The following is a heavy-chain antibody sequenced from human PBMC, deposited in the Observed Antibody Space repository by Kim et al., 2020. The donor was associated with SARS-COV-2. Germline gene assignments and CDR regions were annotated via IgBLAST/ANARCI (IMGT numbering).Heavy chain of an antibody. CDR1: GFTFSSYE. D-gene: IGHD6-19*01. Sequence: GGSLRLSCAASGFTFSSYEMNWVRQAPGKGLEWVSYISSSGSTIYYADSVKGRFTISRDNAKNSLYLQMNSLRAEDTAVYYCAREDSSGWSRVDYWGQGTLVTVFS. CDR3: AREDSSGWSRVDY. CDR2: ISSSGSTI. V-gene: IGHV3-48*03. J-gene: IGHJ4*02.